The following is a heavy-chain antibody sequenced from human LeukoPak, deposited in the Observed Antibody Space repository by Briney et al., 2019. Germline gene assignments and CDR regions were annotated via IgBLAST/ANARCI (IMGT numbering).Heavy chain of an antibody. Sequence: GGSLRLSCAASGFTFSSYAMSWVRQAPGKGLEWVSAISGSGGSTYYADSVKGRFTISGDNSKNTLYLQMNSLRAEDTAVYYCAKVHFDRDMMGAFDIWGQGTMVTVSS. CDR3: AKVHFDRDMMGAFDI. CDR2: ISGSGGST. J-gene: IGHJ3*02. D-gene: IGHD3-22*01. CDR1: GFTFSSYA. V-gene: IGHV3-23*01.